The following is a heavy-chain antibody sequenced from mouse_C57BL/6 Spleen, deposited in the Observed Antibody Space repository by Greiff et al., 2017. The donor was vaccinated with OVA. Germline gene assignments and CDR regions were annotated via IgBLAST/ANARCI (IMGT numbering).Heavy chain of an antibody. CDR2: IYPGDGDT. V-gene: IGHV1-82*01. D-gene: IGHD4-1*01. CDR3: ARSANWDGYYFDY. Sequence: QVQLQQSGPELVKPGASVKISCKASGYAFSSSWMNWVKQRPGKGLEWIGRIYPGDGDTNYNGKFKGKATLTADKSSSTAYMQLSSLTSEDSAVYFCARSANWDGYYFDYWGQGTTLTVSS. CDR1: GYAFSSSW. J-gene: IGHJ2*01.